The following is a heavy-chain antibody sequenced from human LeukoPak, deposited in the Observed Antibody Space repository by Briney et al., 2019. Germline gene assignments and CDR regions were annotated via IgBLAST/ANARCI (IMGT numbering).Heavy chain of an antibody. V-gene: IGHV4-34*01. D-gene: IGHD6-19*01. CDR1: GGSFSGYY. J-gene: IGHJ4*02. Sequence: SETLSLTCAVYGGSFSGYYWSWIRQPPGKGLEWIGEINHSGSTNYNPSLKSRVTISVDTSKNQFSLKLSSVTAADTAVYYCARGLAVAGSDYWGQGTLVTVSS. CDR2: INHSGST. CDR3: ARGLAVAGSDY.